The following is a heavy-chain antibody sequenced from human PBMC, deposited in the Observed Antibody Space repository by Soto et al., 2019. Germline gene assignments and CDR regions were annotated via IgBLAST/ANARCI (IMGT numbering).Heavy chain of an antibody. CDR2: ISYDGSDK. D-gene: IGHD6-19*01. CDR3: ASPPPDQWLVLGYFQH. Sequence: GGSLRLSCAASGFTFSSYAMHWVRQAPGKGLEWVALISYDGSDKDYADSVKGRLTISRDSSKNTLYLQMNSLRGEDTAVYYCASPPPDQWLVLGYFQHWGQGTPVTVSS. J-gene: IGHJ1*01. CDR1: GFTFSSYA. V-gene: IGHV3-30*14.